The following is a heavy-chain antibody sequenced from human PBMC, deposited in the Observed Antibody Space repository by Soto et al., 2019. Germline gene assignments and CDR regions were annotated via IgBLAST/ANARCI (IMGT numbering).Heavy chain of an antibody. CDR1: GGSFSGYY. V-gene: IGHV4-34*01. D-gene: IGHD3-10*01. CDR3: ARGRPSSHFYGSGSYYSPYNWFDP. Sequence: SETLSLTCAVYGGSFSGYYWSWIRQPPGKGLEWIGEINHSGSTNYNPSLKSRVTISVDTSKNQFSLKLSSVTAADTAVYYCARGRPSSHFYGSGSYYSPYNWFDPWGQGTLVTVSS. CDR2: INHSGST. J-gene: IGHJ5*02.